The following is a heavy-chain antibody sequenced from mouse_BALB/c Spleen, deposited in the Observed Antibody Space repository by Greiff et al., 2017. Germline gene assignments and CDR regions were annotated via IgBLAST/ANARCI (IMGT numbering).Heavy chain of an antibody. CDR1: GYTFTDYA. D-gene: IGHD4-1*01. CDR2: ISTYYGDA. J-gene: IGHJ3*01. CDR3: ARDPKLGTWFAY. V-gene: IGHV1S137*01. Sequence: VQLQQSGAELVRPGVSVKISCKGSGYTFTDYAMHWVKQSHAKSLEWIGVISTYYGDASYNQKFKGKATMTVDKSSSTAYMELARLTSEDSAIYYGARDPKLGTWFAYWGQGTLVTVSA.